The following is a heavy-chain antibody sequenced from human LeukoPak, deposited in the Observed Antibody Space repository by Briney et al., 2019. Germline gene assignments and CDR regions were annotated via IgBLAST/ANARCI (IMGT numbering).Heavy chain of an antibody. J-gene: IGHJ6*02. CDR1: GFTFTRFK. CDR3: ARPFYYDSNGEEGLDV. D-gene: IGHD3-22*01. V-gene: IGHV3-21*06. CDR2: ISTSGTYI. Sequence: GGSLRLSCAVSGFTFTRFKMNGVRQAPGKGRELVSSISTSGTYIYYADSVHGRFTISRDNAKNSLYLQMNSLRAEDTALYYCARPFYYDSNGEEGLDVWGQGTTVTVSS.